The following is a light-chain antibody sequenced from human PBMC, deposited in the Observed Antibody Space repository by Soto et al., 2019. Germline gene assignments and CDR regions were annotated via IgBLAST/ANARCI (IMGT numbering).Light chain of an antibody. CDR1: RSLAANF. V-gene: IGKV3-20*01. CDR2: GAS. J-gene: IGKJ2*01. CDR3: QQYNHWPPFT. Sequence: IVLTQSPGTLSLSPGESATVSCRASRSLAANFLAWYQHKPGQAPSLLIFGASNRATGIPDRFSGSGSGTDFTLTISRLEPEDFAVYYCQQYNHWPPFTFGQGTKLVIK.